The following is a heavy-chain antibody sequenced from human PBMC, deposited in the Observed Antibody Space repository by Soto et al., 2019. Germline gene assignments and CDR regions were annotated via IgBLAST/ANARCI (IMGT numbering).Heavy chain of an antibody. J-gene: IGHJ4*02. CDR1: SGSITTSVL. D-gene: IGHD1-26*01. CDR2: IAHDGHT. CDR3: VGGRDYDY. V-gene: IGHV4-4*02. Sequence: SETLSLTCDVSSGSITTSVLWTWVRQFPGKGLEWIGEIAHDGHTNYNPSLSGRVTMSVDLSNSQFSLNVASVTAADTAVYFCVGGRDYDYWGQRTLVTVSS.